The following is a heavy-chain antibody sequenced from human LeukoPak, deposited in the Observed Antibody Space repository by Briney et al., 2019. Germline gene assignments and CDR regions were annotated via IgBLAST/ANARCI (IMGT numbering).Heavy chain of an antibody. J-gene: IGHJ3*02. V-gene: IGHV4-34*01. CDR2: INHSGST. CDR1: GGSFSGYY. Sequence: SETLSLTCAVYGGSFSGYYWSWIRQPPGKGLEWIGEINHSGSTNYNPSLKSRVTISVDTSKNQFSLKLSSVTAADTAVYYCARYRDYYDSSGYSADAFDIWGQGTMVTVS. D-gene: IGHD3-22*01. CDR3: ARYRDYYDSSGYSADAFDI.